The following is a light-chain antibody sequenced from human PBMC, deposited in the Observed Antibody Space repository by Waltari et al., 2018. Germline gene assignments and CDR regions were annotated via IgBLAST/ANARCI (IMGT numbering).Light chain of an antibody. CDR3: QQRSSSIT. Sequence: IVLTQSPATLSLSPGERATLSCRASQDIASFLAWYQQKPGQAPRLPIYDASIRATGVPARFSGSGPGRDFTLTISSLEPEDSAVYYCQQRSSSITFGGGTKVEIK. CDR1: QDIASF. CDR2: DAS. V-gene: IGKV3D-11*01. J-gene: IGKJ4*01.